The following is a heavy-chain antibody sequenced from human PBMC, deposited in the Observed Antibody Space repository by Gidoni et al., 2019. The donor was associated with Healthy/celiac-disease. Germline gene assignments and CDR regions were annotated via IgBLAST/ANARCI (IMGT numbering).Heavy chain of an antibody. J-gene: IGHJ4*02. CDR3: ARPYDSSGYYGY. D-gene: IGHD3-22*01. CDR2: INAGNGNT. V-gene: IGHV1-3*01. Sequence: QVQLVQSGAEVKKPGASVKVSCKASGYTFTSYAMHWVRQAPGQRLEWMGWINAGNGNTKYSQKFQGRVTITRDTSASTAYMELSSLRSEDTAVYYCARPYDSSGYYGYWGQGTLVTVSS. CDR1: GYTFTSYA.